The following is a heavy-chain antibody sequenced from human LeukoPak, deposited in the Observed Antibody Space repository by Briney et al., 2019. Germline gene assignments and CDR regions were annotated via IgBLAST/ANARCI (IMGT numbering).Heavy chain of an antibody. D-gene: IGHD3-16*02. J-gene: IGHJ4*02. CDR1: GGTFSSYA. CDR3: ARVSLLGELSSHFDC. Sequence: GASVKVSCKASGGTFSSYAISWVRQAPGQGLEWMGRIIPIFGTANYAQKSQGRVTITTDESTSTAYMELSSLRSEDTAVYYCARVSLLGELSSHFDCWGQGTLVTVSS. CDR2: IIPIFGTA. V-gene: IGHV1-69*05.